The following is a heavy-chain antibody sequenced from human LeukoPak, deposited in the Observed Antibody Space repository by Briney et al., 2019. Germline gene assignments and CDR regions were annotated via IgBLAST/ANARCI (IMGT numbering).Heavy chain of an antibody. CDR2: ILDSGST. D-gene: IGHD3-16*01. CDR1: GGSFSDHY. Sequence: SETLSLTCAVYGGSFSDHYWSWIRKPPGKGLEWIGDILDSGSTNSNPSLKSRITISVDASKKQFSLKLSSVTAADTAVYYCARGGPLDYWGQGTLVTVSS. V-gene: IGHV4-34*12. CDR3: ARGGPLDY. J-gene: IGHJ4*02.